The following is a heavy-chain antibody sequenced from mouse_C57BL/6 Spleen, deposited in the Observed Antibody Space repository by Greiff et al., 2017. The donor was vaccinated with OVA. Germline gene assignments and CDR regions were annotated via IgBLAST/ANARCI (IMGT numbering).Heavy chain of an antibody. CDR1: GFTFTDYY. V-gene: IGHV7-3*01. Sequence: EVMLVESGGGLVQPGGSLSLSCAASGFTFTDYYMSWVRQPPGKALEWLGFIRNKANGYTTEYSASVKGRFTISRDNSQSILYLQMNALRAEDSATYYCARYPTRWYFDVWGTGTTVTVSS. D-gene: IGHD2-10*01. CDR3: ARYPTRWYFDV. CDR2: IRNKANGYTT. J-gene: IGHJ1*03.